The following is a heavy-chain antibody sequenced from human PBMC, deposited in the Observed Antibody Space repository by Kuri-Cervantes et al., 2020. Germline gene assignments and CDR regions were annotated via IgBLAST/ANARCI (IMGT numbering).Heavy chain of an antibody. V-gene: IGHV1-2*02. Sequence: ASVKVSCKASGYTFTSYDINWVRQATGQGLEWMGWINPNSGGTNYAQKFQGRVTITRDTSISTAYMELSRLRSDDTAVYYCARDHIVLGVDLWGRGTLVTVSS. CDR2: INPNSGGT. CDR1: GYTFTSYD. CDR3: ARDHIVLGVDL. J-gene: IGHJ2*01. D-gene: IGHD2-8*01.